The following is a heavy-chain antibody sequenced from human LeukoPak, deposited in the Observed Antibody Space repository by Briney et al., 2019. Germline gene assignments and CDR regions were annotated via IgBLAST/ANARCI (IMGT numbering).Heavy chain of an antibody. Sequence: GESLKISCKGSGYSFTSCWIGWVRQMPGKGLEWMGIIYPGDSDTRYSPSFQGQVTISADKSISTAYLQWSSLKASDTAMYYCARQNRPAPYGMDVWGQGTTVTVSS. CDR1: GYSFTSCW. CDR3: ARQNRPAPYGMDV. CDR2: IYPGDSDT. J-gene: IGHJ6*02. V-gene: IGHV5-51*01.